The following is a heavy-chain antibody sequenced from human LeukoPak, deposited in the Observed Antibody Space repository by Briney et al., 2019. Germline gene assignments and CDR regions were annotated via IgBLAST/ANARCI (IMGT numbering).Heavy chain of an antibody. CDR3: ARGPGLVVVGTEYFQH. Sequence: SVKVSCKASGGTFSSYAISWVRQAPGQGLEWMGRIIPIFGTANYAQKFQGRVTITTDESTSKAYMELSSLRSEDAAVYYCARGPGLVVVGTEYFQHWGQGTLVTVSS. J-gene: IGHJ1*01. CDR2: IIPIFGTA. CDR1: GGTFSSYA. V-gene: IGHV1-69*05. D-gene: IGHD3-22*01.